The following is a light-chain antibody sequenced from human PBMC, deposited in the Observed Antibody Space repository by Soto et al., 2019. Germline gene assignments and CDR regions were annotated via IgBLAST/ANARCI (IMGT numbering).Light chain of an antibody. J-gene: IGKJ4*01. CDR2: GAS. CDR3: QQYNSWPPLT. CDR1: QSVSSN. V-gene: IGKV3D-15*01. Sequence: EIVMTQSPATLSVSPGERATLSCRASQSVSSNLAWYQQKHGQAPRLLIYGASTRATGIPARFSGSGAGTEFTLTISSPQSEDFAVYYCQQYNSWPPLTFGGGTKVEIK.